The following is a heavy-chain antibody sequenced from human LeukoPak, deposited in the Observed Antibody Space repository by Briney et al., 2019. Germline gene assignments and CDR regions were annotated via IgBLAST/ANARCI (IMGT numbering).Heavy chain of an antibody. D-gene: IGHD3-10*01. V-gene: IGHV1-18*01. J-gene: IGHJ6*02. CDR3: ASTGPMVRGVAAGGYGMDV. Sequence: GASVKVSCKASGYTFTSYGISWVRQAPGQGLECMGWISAYNGNTNYAQKLQGRVTMTTDTSTSTAYMELRSLRSDDTAVYYCASTGPMVRGVAAGGYGMDVWGQGTTVTVSS. CDR1: GYTFTSYG. CDR2: ISAYNGNT.